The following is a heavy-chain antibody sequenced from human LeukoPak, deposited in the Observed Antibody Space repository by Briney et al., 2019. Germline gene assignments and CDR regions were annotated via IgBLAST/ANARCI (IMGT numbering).Heavy chain of an antibody. CDR3: ARLNSGSYFSDY. CDR1: GYRFITFG. CDR2: ISAYNGNT. D-gene: IGHD1-26*01. Sequence: ASVKVSCKTSGYRFITFGINWVRQAPGQGLEWMGWISAYNGNTNYAQKLQGRVTMTTDTSTSTAYMELRSLRSDDTAVYYCARLNSGSYFSDYWGQGTLVTVSS. V-gene: IGHV1-18*01. J-gene: IGHJ4*02.